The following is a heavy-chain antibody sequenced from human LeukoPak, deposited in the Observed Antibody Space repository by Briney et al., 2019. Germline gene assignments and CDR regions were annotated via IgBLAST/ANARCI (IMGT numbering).Heavy chain of an antibody. CDR3: ARRGYSYGRTPFDY. Sequence: NPSETLSLTCTVSGGSISSSSYYWGWIRQPPGKGLEWIGSIYYSGSTYYNPSLKSRVTISVDTSKNQFSLKLSSVTAADTAVYYCARRGYSYGRTPFDYWGQGTLATVSS. CDR1: GGSISSSSYY. V-gene: IGHV4-39*01. J-gene: IGHJ4*02. CDR2: IYYSGST. D-gene: IGHD5-18*01.